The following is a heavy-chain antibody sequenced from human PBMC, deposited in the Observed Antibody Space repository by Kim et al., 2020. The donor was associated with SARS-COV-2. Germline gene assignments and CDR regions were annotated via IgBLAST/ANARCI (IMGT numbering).Heavy chain of an antibody. D-gene: IGHD3-9*01. CDR1: GFTFSSYS. J-gene: IGHJ5*02. CDR2: ISSSSSYI. CDR3: ARDPVLRYFDWLTSGWFDP. Sequence: GGSLRLSCAASGFTFSSYSMNWVRQAPGKGLEWVSSISSSSSYIYYADSVKGRFTISRDNAKNSLYLQMNSLRAEDTAVYYCARDPVLRYFDWLTSGWFDPWVQGTLVTVPS. V-gene: IGHV3-21*01.